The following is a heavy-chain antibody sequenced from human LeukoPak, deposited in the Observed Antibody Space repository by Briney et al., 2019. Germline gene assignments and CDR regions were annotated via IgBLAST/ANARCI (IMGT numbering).Heavy chain of an antibody. V-gene: IGHV3-21*01. CDR2: TSSSSSYI. J-gene: IGHJ4*02. D-gene: IGHD3-22*01. Sequence: PGGSLRLSCAASGFTFSSYSMNWVRQAPGKGLEWVSSTSSSSSYIYYADSVKGRFTISRDNAKNSLYLQMNSLRAEDTAVYYCARVQGDSSGYSADYWGQGTLVTVSS. CDR1: GFTFSSYS. CDR3: ARVQGDSSGYSADY.